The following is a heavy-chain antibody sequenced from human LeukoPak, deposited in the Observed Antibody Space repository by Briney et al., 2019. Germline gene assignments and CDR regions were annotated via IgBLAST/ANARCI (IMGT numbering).Heavy chain of an antibody. CDR3: AKARYYYDSSGYYYHEFDY. D-gene: IGHD3-22*01. CDR1: GFTFSSYA. Sequence: GGSLRLSCAASGFTFSSYAMSWVRQAPGKGLEWVSAISGSGGSTYYADSVKGRFTISRDNSKNTLYLQMNSLRAEDTAVYYCAKARYYYDSSGYYYHEFDYWGQGTLVTVSS. J-gene: IGHJ4*02. V-gene: IGHV3-23*01. CDR2: ISGSGGST.